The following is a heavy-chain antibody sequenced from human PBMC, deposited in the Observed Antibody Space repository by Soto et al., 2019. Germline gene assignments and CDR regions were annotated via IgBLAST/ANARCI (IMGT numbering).Heavy chain of an antibody. D-gene: IGHD1-26*01. J-gene: IGHJ4*02. Sequence: NPSETLSLTCTVSGGSVSSGSYYWSWIRQPPGKGLEWIGYIYYSGSTNYNPSLKSRVTISVDTSKNQFSLKLSSVTAADTAVYYCAREGGGAGLGYWGQGTLVTVSS. V-gene: IGHV4-61*01. CDR3: AREGGGAGLGY. CDR1: GGSVSSGSYY. CDR2: IYYSGST.